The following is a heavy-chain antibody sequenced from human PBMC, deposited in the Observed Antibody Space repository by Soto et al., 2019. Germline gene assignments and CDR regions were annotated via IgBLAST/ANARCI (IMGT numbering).Heavy chain of an antibody. J-gene: IGHJ4*02. D-gene: IGHD4-17*01. CDR3: AKDHRTTVTTRGVWYFDY. V-gene: IGHV3-30*18. CDR2: ISYDGSNK. Sequence: VQLLESGGGLVQPGGSLRLSCAASGFTFTDYAMSWVRQAPGKGLEWVALISYDGSNKYYADSVKGRFTISRDTSKNTLYLQMNSLRDEDTAVYYCAKDHRTTVTTRGVWYFDYWGQGTLVTVSS. CDR1: GFTFTDYA.